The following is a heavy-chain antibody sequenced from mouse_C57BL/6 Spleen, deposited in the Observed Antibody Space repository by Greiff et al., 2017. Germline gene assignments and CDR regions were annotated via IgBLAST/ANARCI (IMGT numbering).Heavy chain of an antibody. CDR1: GSSITSGYY. CDR2: ISYDGSN. CDR3: ARVQTVHYFDY. V-gene: IGHV3-6*01. D-gene: IGHD4-1*01. Sequence: EVQVVESGPGLVKPSQSLSLTCSVTGSSITSGYYWNWLRPFPGNKLEWMGYISYDGSNNYNPSLKNRISITRDTSKNPFFLQLNSVTTEDTATYYCARVQTVHYFDYWGQGTTLTVSS. J-gene: IGHJ2*01.